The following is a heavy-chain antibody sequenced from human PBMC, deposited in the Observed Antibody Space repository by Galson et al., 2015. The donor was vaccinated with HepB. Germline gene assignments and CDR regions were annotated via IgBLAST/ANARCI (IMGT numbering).Heavy chain of an antibody. V-gene: IGHV3-30*18. CDR3: AKELAGRYTPGIDYYYGMDV. J-gene: IGHJ6*02. CDR2: ISYDGSNK. Sequence: SLRLSCAASGFTFSSYGMHWVRQAPGKGLEWVAVISYDGSNKYYADSVKGRFTISRDNSKNTLYLQMNSLRAEDTAVYYCAKELAGRYTPGIDYYYGMDVWGQGTTVTVSS. CDR1: GFTFSSYG. D-gene: IGHD3-10*01.